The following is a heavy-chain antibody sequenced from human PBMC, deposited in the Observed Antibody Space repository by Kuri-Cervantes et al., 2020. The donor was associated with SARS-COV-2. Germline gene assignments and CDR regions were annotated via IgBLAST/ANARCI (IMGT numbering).Heavy chain of an antibody. CDR2: IYHSGST. CDR1: GGSISSGGYY. Sequence: GSLRLSCTVSGGSISSGGYYWSWIRQPPGKGLEWIGSIYHSGSTYYNPSLKSRVTISVDTSKNQFSLKLSSVTAADTAVYYCARDSELLSNNYGMDVWGQGTTVTVSS. J-gene: IGHJ6*02. D-gene: IGHD4-11*01. CDR3: ARDSELLSNNYGMDV. V-gene: IGHV4-39*07.